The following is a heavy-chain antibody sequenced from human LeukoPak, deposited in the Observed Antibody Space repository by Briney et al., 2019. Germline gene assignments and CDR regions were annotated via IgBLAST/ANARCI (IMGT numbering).Heavy chain of an antibody. V-gene: IGHV4-31*03. CDR2: IYYSGST. J-gene: IGHJ5*02. D-gene: IGHD3-22*01. Sequence: SETLSLTCTVSGGSISSGVYYWSWIRQHPGKGLEWIGYIYYSGSTYYNPSLKSRVTISVDTSKNQFSLKLSSVTAADTAVYYCARVLRDYYDSSGNWFDPWGQGTLVTVSS. CDR3: ARVLRDYYDSSGNWFDP. CDR1: GGSISSGVYY.